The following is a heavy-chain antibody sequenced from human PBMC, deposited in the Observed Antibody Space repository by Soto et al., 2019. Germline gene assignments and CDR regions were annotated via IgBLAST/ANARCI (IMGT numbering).Heavy chain of an antibody. CDR2: ISWNSGSI. Sequence: EVQLVESGGGLVQPGRSLRLSCAASGFTFDDYAMHWVRQAPGKGLEGVSGISWNSGSIGYADSVKGRFTISGDNAKNSLYLQMNSRRAEDTALYYCAKDLYYYDSSGAWDYWGQGTLVTVSS. V-gene: IGHV3-9*01. D-gene: IGHD3-22*01. J-gene: IGHJ4*02. CDR1: GFTFDDYA. CDR3: AKDLYYYDSSGAWDY.